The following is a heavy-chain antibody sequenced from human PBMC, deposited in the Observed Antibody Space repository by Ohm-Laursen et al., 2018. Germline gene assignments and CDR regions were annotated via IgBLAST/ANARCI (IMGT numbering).Heavy chain of an antibody. V-gene: IGHV4-31*01. CDR3: ARFGGSYYDPSFDY. D-gene: IGHD1-26*01. CDR1: GGSISSAGSY. J-gene: IGHJ4*02. CDR2: IYYSGSA. Sequence: TLSLTCTVSGGSISSAGSYWSWIRQHPGKGLEWIGHIYYSGSAYYNPSLKSLVTISVDTSKNQFSLNLSSVTAADTAVYYCARFGGSYYDPSFDYWGQGTLVTVSS.